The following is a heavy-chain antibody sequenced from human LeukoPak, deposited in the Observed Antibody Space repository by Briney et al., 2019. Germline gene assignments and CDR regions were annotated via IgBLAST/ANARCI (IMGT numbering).Heavy chain of an antibody. Sequence: SQTLSLTCALSGDILSSSSAAWNCIRQSPSRGLEWLGRKYYRSKWFYDDAVSVKSRIKINPDTCKNEFSLQLNSVTPEDTAVYYCARDGPNPGYSSSWFDYWGQGTRVSVSS. CDR2: KYYRSKWFY. CDR3: ARDGPNPGYSSSWFDY. D-gene: IGHD6-13*01. J-gene: IGHJ4*02. CDR1: GDILSSSSAA. V-gene: IGHV6-1*01.